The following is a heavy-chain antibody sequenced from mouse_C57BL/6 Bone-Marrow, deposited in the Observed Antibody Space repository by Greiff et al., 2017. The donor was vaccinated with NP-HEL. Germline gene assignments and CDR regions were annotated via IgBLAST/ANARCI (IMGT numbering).Heavy chain of an antibody. CDR1: GYTFTSYW. CDR2: IDPSDSYT. CDR3: ARSLSA. D-gene: IGHD1-1*01. V-gene: IGHV1-50*01. Sequence: VQLQQSGAELVKPGASVKLSCKASGYTFTSYWMQWVKQRPGQGLEWIGEIDPSDSYTNYNQKFKGKATLTVDTSSSTAYMQLSSPTSEDSAVYYCARSLSAWGQGTLVTVSA. J-gene: IGHJ3*01.